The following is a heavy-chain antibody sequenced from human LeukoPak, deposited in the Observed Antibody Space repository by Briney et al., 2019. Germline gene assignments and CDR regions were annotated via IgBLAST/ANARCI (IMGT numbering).Heavy chain of an antibody. CDR1: GGPIRTYQ. D-gene: IGHD4-23*01. CDR3: ARVDLAVYGGNPTPKRDY. V-gene: IGHV4-38-2*02. Sequence: SETLSLTCTVSGGPIRTYQWSWIRQPPGKGLEWIGSIYHSGSTYYNPSLKSRVTISVDTSKNQFSLKLSSVTAADTAVYYCARVDLAVYGGNPTPKRDYWGQGTLVTVSS. J-gene: IGHJ4*02. CDR2: IYHSGST.